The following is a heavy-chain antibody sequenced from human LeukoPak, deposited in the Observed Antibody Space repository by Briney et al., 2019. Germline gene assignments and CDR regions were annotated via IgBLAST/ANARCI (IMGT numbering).Heavy chain of an antibody. V-gene: IGHV3-15*01. CDR3: ITDHYYDFLTGYRIMGFDY. J-gene: IGHJ4*02. CDR1: GFTFSYAW. D-gene: IGHD3-9*01. Sequence: PGGSLRLSCAASGFTFSYAWMSWVRQAPGKGLEWVGRIRSKTDAGTTDYAAPVKGRFTISRDDSQNTLYLQMNTLKAEDTGIYYCITDHYYDFLTGYRIMGFDYWGQGTLVTVSS. CDR2: IRSKTDAGTT.